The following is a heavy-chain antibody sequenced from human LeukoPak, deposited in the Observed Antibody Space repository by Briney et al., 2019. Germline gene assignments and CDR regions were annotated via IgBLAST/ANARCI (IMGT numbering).Heavy chain of an antibody. CDR3: ARDLYGSGSFNYGMDV. J-gene: IGHJ6*02. Sequence: GGSLRLSCAASGFTFSDYYMSWIRQAPGTGLEWVSFISSGSGIIYYADSVKGRFTVSRDNAKNSLYLQMNSLRAEDTAVYYCARDLYGSGSFNYGMDVWGQGTTVTVSS. V-gene: IGHV3-11*04. CDR1: GFTFSDYY. CDR2: ISSGSGII. D-gene: IGHD3-10*01.